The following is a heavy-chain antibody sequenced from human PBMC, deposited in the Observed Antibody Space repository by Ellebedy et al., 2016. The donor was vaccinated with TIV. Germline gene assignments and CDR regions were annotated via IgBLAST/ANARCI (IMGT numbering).Heavy chain of an antibody. V-gene: IGHV3-49*03. J-gene: IGHJ4*02. Sequence: GESLKISCTASGFTFADYAMSWFRQAPGKGLEWVGFIRSKAYGGTIAFAASVEGRFTIPRDDSKSIAYLQMTGLETEDTGMYYCVRDLVAAGTPGHWGQGTLVTVSS. CDR3: VRDLVAAGTPGH. CDR1: GFTFADYA. D-gene: IGHD6-13*01. CDR2: IRSKAYGGTI.